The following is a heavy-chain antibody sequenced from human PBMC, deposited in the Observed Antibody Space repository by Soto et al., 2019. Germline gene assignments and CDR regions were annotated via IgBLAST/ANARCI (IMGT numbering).Heavy chain of an antibody. CDR3: ARDRSSSDY. J-gene: IGHJ4*02. CDR1: GYTFTSYG. CDR2: ITTDKGKT. V-gene: IGHV1-18*01. D-gene: IGHD6-13*01. Sequence: QVQLVQSGPEVKKPGASVKVSCKTSGYTFTSYGISWVRQAPGQGLEWMGWITTDKGKTTYAQKFQGRVTMTTDTSTSTAYMELRSLRSDDTAVYYCARDRSSSDYWGQGTLVTVSS.